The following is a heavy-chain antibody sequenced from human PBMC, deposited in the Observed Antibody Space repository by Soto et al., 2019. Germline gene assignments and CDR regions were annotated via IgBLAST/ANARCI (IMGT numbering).Heavy chain of an antibody. CDR2: LIPMFGTT. CDR3: ARAVVLTFTRFYDMDV. V-gene: IGHV1-69*18. CDR1: GGTFSSYS. D-gene: IGHD3-9*01. J-gene: IGHJ6*02. Sequence: QVQLVQSGAEVKTPGSSVKVSCKASGGTFSSYSINWVRQAPGQGLEWMGRLIPMFGTTDHAQRFQGRVTFTADESTSTASMDVTNLTSEDTAVYYCARAVVLTFTRFYDMDVWGQGTTVTVSS.